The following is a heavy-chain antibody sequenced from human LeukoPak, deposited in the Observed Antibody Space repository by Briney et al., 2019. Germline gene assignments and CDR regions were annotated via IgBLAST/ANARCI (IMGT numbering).Heavy chain of an antibody. J-gene: IGHJ4*02. CDR2: IRYDGRNK. CDR3: AKAGAMILQHYFDY. D-gene: IGHD3-22*01. CDR1: GLTFSSYG. V-gene: IGHV3-30*02. Sequence: GGSLRLSCAASGLTFSSYGMHWVRQAPGKGLEWVAFIRYDGRNKYYADSVKGRFTISRDNSKNTLYLQMNTLRADDTAVYYCAKAGAMILQHYFDYWGQGTLVTVSS.